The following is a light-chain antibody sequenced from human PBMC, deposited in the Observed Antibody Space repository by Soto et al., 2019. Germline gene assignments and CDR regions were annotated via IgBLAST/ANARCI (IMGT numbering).Light chain of an antibody. CDR2: DVT. CDR3: CSYAGTYTYV. J-gene: IGLJ1*01. Sequence: QSVLTQPRSVSGSPGQSVTISCTGTSSNFGRYKYVSWYQHHPGKAPKLMIYDVTMRPSGVPDRFSGSKSGNTASLTISGLQAEDEADYYCCSYAGTYTYVFGTGTKVTVL. V-gene: IGLV2-11*01. CDR1: SSNFGRYKY.